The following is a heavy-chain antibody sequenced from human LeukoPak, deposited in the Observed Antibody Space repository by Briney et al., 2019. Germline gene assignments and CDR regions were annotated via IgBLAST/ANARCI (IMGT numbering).Heavy chain of an antibody. CDR1: GYSFTSYW. CDR2: IYPGDSDT. D-gene: IGHD6-19*01. CDR3: ARHPRTAYSSGWSNWFDP. J-gene: IGHJ5*02. Sequence: GESLKISCKGSGYSFTSYWIGWVRQMPGKGLEWMGIIYPGDSDTRYSPSFQGQVTISADKSISTAYLQWSSLKASDTAMYYCARHPRTAYSSGWSNWFDPWGQGTLVTVSS. V-gene: IGHV5-51*01.